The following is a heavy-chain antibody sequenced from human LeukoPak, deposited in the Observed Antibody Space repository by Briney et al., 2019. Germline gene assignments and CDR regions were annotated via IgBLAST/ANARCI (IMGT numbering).Heavy chain of an antibody. Sequence: GGSLRLSCAASGFTFDDYAMHWVRQAPGKGLEWVSGISWNSGSIGYADSVKGRFTISRDNAKNSLYLQMNSLRAEGTALYYCAKLGYCSSTSCYGSHYFDYWGQGTLVTVSS. CDR3: AKLGYCSSTSCYGSHYFDY. J-gene: IGHJ4*02. CDR2: ISWNSGSI. D-gene: IGHD2-2*01. V-gene: IGHV3-9*01. CDR1: GFTFDDYA.